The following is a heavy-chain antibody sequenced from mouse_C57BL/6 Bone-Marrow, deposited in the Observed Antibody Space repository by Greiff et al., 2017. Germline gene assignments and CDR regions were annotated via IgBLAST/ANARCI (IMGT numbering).Heavy chain of an antibody. CDR1: YTFS. V-gene: IGHV1-87*01. D-gene: IGHD2-1*01. CDR3: SEDAAVDYCAGGKGYAMDY. J-gene: IGHJ4*01. Sequence: QVQLQQSGPELARPWASVTISCQAFYTFSRRVHFAIRDTHYWMQWVKQRPGQGLEWIGAISPGTGDPSYNQKFKGKATLTADKSISTDYMQLSSLTSEDAAVDYCAGGKGYAMDYWGQGTSVTVSS. CDR2: GQGLEWIG.